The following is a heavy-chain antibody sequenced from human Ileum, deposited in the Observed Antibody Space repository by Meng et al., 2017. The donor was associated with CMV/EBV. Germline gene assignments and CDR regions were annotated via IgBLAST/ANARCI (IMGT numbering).Heavy chain of an antibody. J-gene: IGHJ4*02. Sequence: QVQLVLSGVEVKKPGASVKFSCKASGYTFTDYYMHWVRQAPGQGLEWMGRINPNSGDTNYAQKFQGRVTMTRDRSINTAYMELSRLRSDDTAVYYCAREGRTTVTSWGFVYWGQGTLVTVSS. D-gene: IGHD4-17*01. CDR3: AREGRTTVTSWGFVY. CDR1: GYTFTDYY. V-gene: IGHV1-2*06. CDR2: INPNSGDT.